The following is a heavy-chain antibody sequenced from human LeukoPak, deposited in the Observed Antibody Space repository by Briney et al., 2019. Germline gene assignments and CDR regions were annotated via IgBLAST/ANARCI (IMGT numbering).Heavy chain of an antibody. CDR1: GFTFSDHY. Sequence: PGGSLRLSCAAPGFTFSDHYMDWVRQAPGKGLEWVGRTRNKANSYTTEYAASVKGRFTISRDDSKNSLYLQMNSLKTEDTAVYYCARGVADPDYYDSSGYYSGAFDIWGQGTMVTVSS. CDR3: ARGVADPDYYDSSGYYSGAFDI. V-gene: IGHV3-72*01. J-gene: IGHJ3*02. D-gene: IGHD3-22*01. CDR2: TRNKANSYTT.